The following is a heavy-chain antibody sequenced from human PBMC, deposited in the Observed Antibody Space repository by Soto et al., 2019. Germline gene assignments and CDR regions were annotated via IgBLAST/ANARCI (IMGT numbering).Heavy chain of an antibody. CDR3: ARVKGITIFGVVPSIDY. J-gene: IGHJ4*02. D-gene: IGHD3-3*01. V-gene: IGHV1-18*01. CDR1: GYTFTSYG. CDR2: ISAYNGNT. Sequence: ASVKVSCKASGYTFTSYGISWVRQAPGQGLEWIGRISAYNGNTNYAQKLQGRVTMTTDTSTSTAYMELRSLRSDDTAVYFCARVKGITIFGVVPSIDYWGQGTLVTVSS.